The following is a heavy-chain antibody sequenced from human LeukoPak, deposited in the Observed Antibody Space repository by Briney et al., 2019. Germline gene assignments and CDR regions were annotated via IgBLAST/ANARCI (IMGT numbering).Heavy chain of an antibody. CDR2: VHLDGRT. V-gene: IGHV4-59*12. CDR1: GDSISSYY. CDR3: AREGGFYRPLDY. Sequence: SDTLSLTCTVSGDSISSYYWNWIRQPPGKGLEWIGEVHLDGRTNYNPSLESRLTISVDLSENHVSLKLTSVTAADTAVYYCAREGGFYRPLDYSGQGTLVTVSS. D-gene: IGHD3-3*01. J-gene: IGHJ4*02.